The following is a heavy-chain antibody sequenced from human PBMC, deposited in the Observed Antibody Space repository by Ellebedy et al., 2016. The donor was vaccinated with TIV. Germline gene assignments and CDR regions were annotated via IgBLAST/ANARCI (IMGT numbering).Heavy chain of an antibody. D-gene: IGHD3-22*01. CDR2: INPTSGNS. J-gene: IGHJ4*02. CDR1: GYTFTSYF. V-gene: IGHV1-46*01. Sequence: ASVKVSCKASGYTFTSYFLYWVRQAPGQGLEWMGIINPTSGNSNFAQKFQGRVTVTRDTSTSTVSMELSSLRSEDTAVYYCARGDNYFYDSSGYYYSYWGQGTLVTVSS. CDR3: ARGDNYFYDSSGYYYSY.